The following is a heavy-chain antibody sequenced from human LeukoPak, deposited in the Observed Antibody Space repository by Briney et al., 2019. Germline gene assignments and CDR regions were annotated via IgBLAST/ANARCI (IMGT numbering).Heavy chain of an antibody. D-gene: IGHD3-22*01. J-gene: IGHJ4*02. CDR1: GGSISSSSYY. Sequence: PSETLSLTCTVSGGSISSSSYYWGWIRQPPGKGLEWIGSIYYSGSTYYNPSLKSRVTISVDTSKNQFSLKLSSVTAADTAVYYCARYYYDSSGYYGYFDYWGQGTLVTVSS. V-gene: IGHV4-39*07. CDR3: ARYYYDSSGYYGYFDY. CDR2: IYYSGST.